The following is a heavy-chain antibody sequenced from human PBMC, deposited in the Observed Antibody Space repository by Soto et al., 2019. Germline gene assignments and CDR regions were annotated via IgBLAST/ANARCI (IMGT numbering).Heavy chain of an antibody. CDR2: IYYSGST. CDR3: ARRYGYYFDY. D-gene: IGHD4-17*01. Sequence: SETLYLTCTVSGGSISSYYWSWIRQPPGKGLEWIGYIYYSGSTNYNPSLKSRVTISVDTSKNQLSLKLSSVTAADTAVYYCARRYGYYFDYWGQGTLVTVSS. CDR1: GGSISSYY. V-gene: IGHV4-59*08. J-gene: IGHJ4*02.